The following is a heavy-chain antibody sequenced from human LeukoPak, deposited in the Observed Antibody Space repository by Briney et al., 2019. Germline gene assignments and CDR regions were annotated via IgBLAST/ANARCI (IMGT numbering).Heavy chain of an antibody. V-gene: IGHV5-51*01. CDR2: IYPGDSDT. D-gene: IGHD3-22*01. CDR3: ARPKAYYYDSSGYYSDAFDI. J-gene: IGHJ3*02. CDR1: GYSFTSYW. Sequence: GESLKISCRGSGYSFTSYWIGRVRQMPGKGLEWMGIIYPGDSDTRYSPSFQGQVTISADKSISTAYLQWSSLKASDTAMYYCARPKAYYYDSSGYYSDAFDIWGQGTMVTVSS.